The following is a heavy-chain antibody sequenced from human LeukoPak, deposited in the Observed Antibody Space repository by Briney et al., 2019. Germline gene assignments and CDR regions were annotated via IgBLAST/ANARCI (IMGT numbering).Heavy chain of an antibody. CDR3: ASFGARYDILTGYSYYYGMDV. Sequence: HPEGSLRLSCAASGFTFSSYWMSWVRQAPGKGLEWVANIKQDGSEKYYVDSVKGRFTISRDNAKNSLYLQMNSLRAEDAAVYYCASFGARYDILTGYSYYYGMDVWGQGTTVTVSS. V-gene: IGHV3-7*01. J-gene: IGHJ6*02. CDR1: GFTFSSYW. CDR2: IKQDGSEK. D-gene: IGHD3-9*01.